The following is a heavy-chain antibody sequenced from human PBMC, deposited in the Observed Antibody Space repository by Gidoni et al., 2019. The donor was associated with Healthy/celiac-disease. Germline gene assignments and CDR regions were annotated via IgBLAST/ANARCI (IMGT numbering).Heavy chain of an antibody. CDR3: ARDRAAAGNDAFDI. V-gene: IGHV3-33*01. Sequence: QVQLVETGGGVVQPGRSLRLSFAASGLTFRSYCMHWVRQATGKGLEWVAVICYDVRNKYYADSVKVRFTISRDNSKNTLYLQMNSLRAEDTAVYYCARDRAAAGNDAFDIWGQGTMVTVSS. CDR2: ICYDVRNK. CDR1: GLTFRSYC. D-gene: IGHD6-13*01. J-gene: IGHJ3*02.